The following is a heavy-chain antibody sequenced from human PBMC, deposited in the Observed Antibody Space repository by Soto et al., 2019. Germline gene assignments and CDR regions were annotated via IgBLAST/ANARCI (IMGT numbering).Heavy chain of an antibody. CDR3: AKESAGSHKNNWFAP. CDR1: GGSITSYY. J-gene: IGHJ5*02. Sequence: TSETLSLTCTVSGGSITSYYWSWIRQPPGQGLEWIGFIHYSGSTKYNPSLKSRVSLSLDPSQNQLSLRLSSVTAADTAVYYCAKESAGSHKNNWFAPWGQGTLVTV. CDR2: IHYSGST. V-gene: IGHV4-59*13.